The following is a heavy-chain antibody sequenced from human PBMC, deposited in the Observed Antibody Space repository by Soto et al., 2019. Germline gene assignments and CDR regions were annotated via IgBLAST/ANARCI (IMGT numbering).Heavy chain of an antibody. Sequence: PGGSLRLSCAASGFTFSSYGMHWVRQAPGKGLEWVAVISYDGSNKYYADSVKGRFTISRDNSKNTLYLQMNSLRAEDTAVYYCAKGPLTAMVYFDYWGQGTLVTVSS. J-gene: IGHJ4*02. CDR1: GFTFSSYG. V-gene: IGHV3-30*18. CDR3: AKGPLTAMVYFDY. CDR2: ISYDGSNK. D-gene: IGHD5-18*01.